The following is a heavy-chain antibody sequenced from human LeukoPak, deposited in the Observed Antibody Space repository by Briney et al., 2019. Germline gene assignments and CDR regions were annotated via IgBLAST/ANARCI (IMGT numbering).Heavy chain of an antibody. CDR3: ANQQQQLVRRGPPDY. CDR2: ISGSGGST. Sequence: PGGSLRLSCAASGFTFSSYAMGWVRQAPGKELEWVSAISGSGGSTYNADSVKGRFTISRDNSKSTLFLQMNSLRVEDTAVYYCANQQQQLVRRGPPDYWGQGTLVTVSS. V-gene: IGHV3-23*01. J-gene: IGHJ4*02. CDR1: GFTFSSYA. D-gene: IGHD6-13*01.